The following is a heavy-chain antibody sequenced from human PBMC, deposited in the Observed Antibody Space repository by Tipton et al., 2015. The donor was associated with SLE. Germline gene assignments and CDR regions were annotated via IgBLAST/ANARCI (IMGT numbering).Heavy chain of an antibody. J-gene: IGHJ5*02. CDR2: MNPNSGNT. CDR3: ARGSVLRFLEWSFLGGWFDP. D-gene: IGHD3-3*01. CDR1: GYTFTSYD. V-gene: IGHV1-8*01. Sequence: QLVQSGPEVKKPGASVKVSCKASGYTFTSYDINWVRQATGQGLEWMGWMNPNSGNTGYAQKFQGRVTMTRNTSMSTAYMELSSLRSEDTAVYYCARGSVLRFLEWSFLGGWFDPWGQGTLDTVSS.